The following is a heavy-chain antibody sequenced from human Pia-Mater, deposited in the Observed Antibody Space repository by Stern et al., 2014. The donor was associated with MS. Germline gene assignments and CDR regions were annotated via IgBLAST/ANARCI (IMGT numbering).Heavy chain of an antibody. CDR2: IIPIFRTA. V-gene: IGHV1-69*01. D-gene: IGHD5-18*01. Sequence: VQLVESGAEVKKPGSSVKISCKASGGTFSGHAYRWVRQAPGQGLEWMGGIIPIFRTASHAQKFQGRVTITADESTNTTYMKLSSLRSEDTAVYFCARGVDTAMVPAIWGQGTRVTVSS. CDR3: ARGVDTAMVPAI. J-gene: IGHJ4*02. CDR1: GGTFSGHA.